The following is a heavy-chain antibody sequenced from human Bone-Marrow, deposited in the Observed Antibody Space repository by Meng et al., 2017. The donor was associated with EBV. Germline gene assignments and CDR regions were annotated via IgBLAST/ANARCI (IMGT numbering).Heavy chain of an antibody. Sequence: QVQLVESGGGVVQPGRSLRLSCAASAFTFIHYGMHWVRQAPGKGLEWVAVVSADGDTTYFADSVKGRFTVSRDNSNNNLYLQMNSLTTEDTALYYCAKEGTGSRYTFDHWGQGTLVTVSS. V-gene: IGHV3-30*18. CDR3: AKEGTGSRYTFDH. J-gene: IGHJ4*02. CDR1: AFTFIHYG. D-gene: IGHD1-26*01. CDR2: VSADGDTT.